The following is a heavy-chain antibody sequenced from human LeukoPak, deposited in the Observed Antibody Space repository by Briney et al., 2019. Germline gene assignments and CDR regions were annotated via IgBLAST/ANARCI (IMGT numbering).Heavy chain of an antibody. V-gene: IGHV4-4*02. D-gene: IGHD4-17*01. CDR2: IYHSGST. J-gene: IGHJ4*02. Sequence: PSETLSLTCAVSGGSISSRNWWSWVRQPPGKGLEWIGEIYHSGSTNYNPSLKTRVTISVDKSKNQFSLRLSSVTAADTAVYYCARASHDYGDYSHFDYWGQGTLVTVSS. CDR1: GGSISSRNW. CDR3: ARASHDYGDYSHFDY.